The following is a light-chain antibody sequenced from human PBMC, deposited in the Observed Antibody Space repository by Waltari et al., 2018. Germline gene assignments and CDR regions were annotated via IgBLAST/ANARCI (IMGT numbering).Light chain of an antibody. CDR2: MND. Sequence: QSLLTQSPSMSGSPGQRVTIPCSGSRSNIGLNYVFWYQQVPGAAPSLLIWMNDERPSGVPDLISAAKSGASASRAISRLRSEDEAAYYCAGWDDSLSRWVYGRRTTLTVL. CDR3: AGWDDSLSRWV. CDR1: RSNIGLNY. V-gene: IGLV1-47*01. J-gene: IGLJ3*02.